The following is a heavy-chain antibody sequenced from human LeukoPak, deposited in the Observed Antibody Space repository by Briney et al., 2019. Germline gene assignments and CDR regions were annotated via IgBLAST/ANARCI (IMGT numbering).Heavy chain of an antibody. CDR3: ARAKDGYFDY. CDR2: IWYDGSNK. J-gene: IGHJ4*02. V-gene: IGHV3-33*01. Sequence: GRSLRLPCAASGFTFSSYGMHWVRQAPGKGLEWVAVIWYDGSNKYYADSVKGRFTIYRDNSKNTLYLQMNSLRAEDTAVYYCARAKDGYFDYWGQGTLVTVSS. CDR1: GFTFSSYG. D-gene: IGHD5-24*01.